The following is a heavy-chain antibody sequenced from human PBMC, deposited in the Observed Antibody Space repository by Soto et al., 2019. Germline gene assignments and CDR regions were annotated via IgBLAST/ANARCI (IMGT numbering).Heavy chain of an antibody. J-gene: IGHJ5*02. CDR3: ASGSFSTIPSWFDP. CDR2: ISYTGRT. Sequence: PSETLSLTCTVSGGSISSDANFWSWIRQLPGRGLEWIGYISYTGRTYYTPSLNSRLTISLDTSKNLFSLRLSAVTAADTAVDFCASGSFSTIPSWFDPWGHATLVTFSS. D-gene: IGHD1-26*01. V-gene: IGHV4-31*03. CDR1: GGSISSDANF.